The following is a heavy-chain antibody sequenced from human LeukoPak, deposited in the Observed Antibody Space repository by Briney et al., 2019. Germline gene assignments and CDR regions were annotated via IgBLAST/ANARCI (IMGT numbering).Heavy chain of an antibody. CDR3: ARVRYSYGHKVYGMDV. V-gene: IGHV4-34*01. D-gene: IGHD5-18*01. J-gene: IGHJ6*02. Sequence: SETLSLTCAVYGGSFNYYYWSWIRQPPGKGLEWIGEINHSGSTNYNPSLKSRVTISVDTSNNQFSLKLTSVTAADTAVYYRARVRYSYGHKVYGMDVWGQGTTVTVSS. CDR2: INHSGST. CDR1: GGSFNYYY.